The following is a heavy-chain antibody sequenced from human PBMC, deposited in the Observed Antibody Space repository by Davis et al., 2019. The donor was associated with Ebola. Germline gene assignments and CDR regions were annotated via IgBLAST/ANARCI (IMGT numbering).Heavy chain of an antibody. CDR2: IYNGGRT. J-gene: IGHJ6*04. CDR3: ARRAGFHFYYGMDV. D-gene: IGHD3-10*01. Sequence: GGSLRLSCAASGFVFRNYVMSWVRQAPGKGLEWVSVIYNGGRTFYADSLKGRFTISRHNLKNMLYLQMNSLRPEDTAVYYCARRAGFHFYYGMDVWGKGTTVIVSS. CDR1: GFVFRNYV. V-gene: IGHV3-53*04.